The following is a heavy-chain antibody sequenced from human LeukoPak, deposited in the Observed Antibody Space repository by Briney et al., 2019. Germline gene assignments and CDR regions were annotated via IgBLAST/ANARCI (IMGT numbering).Heavy chain of an antibody. D-gene: IGHD1-26*01. Sequence: SGTLSLTCGVSGGSIITTNWWSWVRQPPGKGLEWIGEVHLSGATDYNPSLESRVSMSIDKSKNQLSLKLSSVTAADTATYYCTRESGAFSPFGFWGQGTLVTVSS. J-gene: IGHJ4*02. CDR2: VHLSGAT. CDR3: TRESGAFSPFGF. V-gene: IGHV4-4*02. CDR1: GGSIITTNW.